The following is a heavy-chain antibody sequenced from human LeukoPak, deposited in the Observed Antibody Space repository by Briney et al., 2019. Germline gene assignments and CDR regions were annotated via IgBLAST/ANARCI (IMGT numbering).Heavy chain of an antibody. D-gene: IGHD3-22*01. CDR3: ARRDYYDSSGFDY. V-gene: IGHV3-53*01. CDR1: GFTVTSNY. CDR2: IYSGGTT. J-gene: IGHJ4*02. Sequence: GGSLRLSCTASGFTVTSNYMTWVRQAPGKGLEWVSVIYSGGTTYYADSVKGRFTISGDNSKNTLYLQMNSLRAEDTAVYYCARRDYYDSSGFDYWGQGTLVTVSS.